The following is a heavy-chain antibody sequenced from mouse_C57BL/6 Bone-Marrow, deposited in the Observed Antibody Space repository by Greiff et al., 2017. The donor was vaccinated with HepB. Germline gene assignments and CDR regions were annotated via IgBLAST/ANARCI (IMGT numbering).Heavy chain of an antibody. Sequence: QVQLQQPGAELVKPGASVKMSCKASGYTFTSYWITWVKQRPGQGLEWIGDIYPGSGSTNYNEKFKSKATLTVDTSSSTAYMQLSSLTSEDSAVYYCAREGISGGNYLSGYFDVWGTGTTVTVSS. CDR1: GYTFTSYW. J-gene: IGHJ1*03. CDR2: IYPGSGST. D-gene: IGHD2-1*01. CDR3: AREGISGGNYLSGYFDV. V-gene: IGHV1-55*01.